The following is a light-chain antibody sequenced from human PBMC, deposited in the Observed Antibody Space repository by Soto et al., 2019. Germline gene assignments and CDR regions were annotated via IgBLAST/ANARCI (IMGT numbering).Light chain of an antibody. V-gene: IGKV3D-15*01. CDR2: GAS. Sequence: EIVMTQSPATLSVSPGGTATLSCRASQSISIGLAWYRQKPGQAPRLLIYGASTRATGTPARFSGSGSGTEFTLTISSLQSEDFALYYCQQYNKWPLITFGQGTRLEIK. CDR1: QSISIG. J-gene: IGKJ5*01. CDR3: QQYNKWPLIT.